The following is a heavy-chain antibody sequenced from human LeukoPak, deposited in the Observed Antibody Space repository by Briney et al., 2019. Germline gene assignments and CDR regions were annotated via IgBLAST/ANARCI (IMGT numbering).Heavy chain of an antibody. CDR2: VNADGGNT. D-gene: IGHD1-26*01. V-gene: IGHV3-23*01. CDR3: TKRVKYGGTWDHFAD. CDR1: GFTFDNYR. Sequence: GGSLRLSCAASGFTFDNYRMSWVRQAPGKGLEWVSTVNADGGNTFYADSVKGRFTISRDNSKSTLILQMNSLRVEDTALYYCTKRVKYGGTWDHFADWGQGTLVTVSS. J-gene: IGHJ4*02.